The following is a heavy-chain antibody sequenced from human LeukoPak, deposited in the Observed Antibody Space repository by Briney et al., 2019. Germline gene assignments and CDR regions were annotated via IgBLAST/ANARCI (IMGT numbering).Heavy chain of an antibody. J-gene: IGHJ4*02. CDR1: GFTFSSYA. CDR3: ASGLDY. Sequence: GGSLRLSCAASGFTFSSYAMHWVRQAPGKGLEWVAVISYDGSNKYYADSVKGRFTISRDNSKNTLYLQMNSLRAEDTAVYYCASGLDYWGQGTLVTVSS. V-gene: IGHV3-30-3*01. CDR2: ISYDGSNK.